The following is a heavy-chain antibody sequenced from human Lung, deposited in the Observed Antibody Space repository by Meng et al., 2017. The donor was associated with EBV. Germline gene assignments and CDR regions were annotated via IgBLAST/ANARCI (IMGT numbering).Heavy chain of an antibody. CDR1: GASVSSNSAA. J-gene: IGHJ2*01. CDR3: ARGATSVFDL. CDR2: PYYRSKWYN. Sequence: HTSGLGLVRPRQTLSLTCANSGASVSSNSAAWNWIRQSPSRGLEWLGRPYYRSKWYNDYAVFVKSRITINPDTSKNQFSLQLNSVTPEDTAVYYCARGATSVFDLWGRGTLVTVSS. V-gene: IGHV6-1*01.